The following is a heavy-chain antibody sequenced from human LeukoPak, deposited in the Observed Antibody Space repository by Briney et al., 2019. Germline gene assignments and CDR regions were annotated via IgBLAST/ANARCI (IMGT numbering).Heavy chain of an antibody. Sequence: SETLSLTCSVSGGSISSSSYYWGWIRQPPGKGLEWIGSLYYSGSTYYNPSLKSRVTISVDTSKNQFSLRLSSVTAADTAVYYCARHGSRAVAGYFVYWGQGTLVTVSS. J-gene: IGHJ4*02. V-gene: IGHV4-39*01. CDR2: LYYSGST. CDR3: ARHGSRAVAGYFVY. CDR1: GGSISSSSYY. D-gene: IGHD6-19*01.